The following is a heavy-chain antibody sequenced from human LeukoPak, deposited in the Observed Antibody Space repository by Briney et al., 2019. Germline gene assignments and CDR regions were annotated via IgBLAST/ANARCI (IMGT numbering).Heavy chain of an antibody. D-gene: IGHD3-22*01. J-gene: IGHJ4*02. CDR2: IWYDGSDQ. V-gene: IGHV3-33*01. CDR3: ARADYDTSGYYADY. CDR1: GFTFSTCG. Sequence: PGGSLRLSCAASGFTFSTCGMHWVRQAPGKGLEWVAVIWYDGSDQYYADSVKGRFTISRDNSKNTLYLQMGSLRAEDMAVYYCARADYDTSGYYADYWGQGTLVTVSS.